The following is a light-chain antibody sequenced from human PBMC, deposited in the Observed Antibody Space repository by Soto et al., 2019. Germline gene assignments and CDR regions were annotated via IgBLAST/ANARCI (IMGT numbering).Light chain of an antibody. CDR1: KSISSW. CDR2: DAS. V-gene: IGKV1-5*01. J-gene: IGKJ1*01. CDR3: QDYSPYSWT. Sequence: IQMPQFPFTLSASVRGTGTNTCRASKSISSWLAWYQEKPGKAPNLLIYDASSLESGVPSRFSGSGPGTEFTLTISSLQPDDFATYYCQDYSPYSWTFGQGTKVDIK.